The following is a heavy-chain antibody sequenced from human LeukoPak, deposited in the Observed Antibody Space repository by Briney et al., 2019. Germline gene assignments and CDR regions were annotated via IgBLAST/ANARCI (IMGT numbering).Heavy chain of an antibody. J-gene: IGHJ4*02. CDR3: ATVLVSFRSDYLDY. CDR1: GYTLTELS. V-gene: IGHV1-24*01. CDR2: FDPEDGET. Sequence: ASVKVSFKVSGYTLTELSMHWVRQAPGKGLEWMGGFDPEDGETIYAQKFQGRVTMTEDTSTDTAYMELSSLRSEDTAVYYCATVLVSFRSDYLDYWGQGTLVTVSS.